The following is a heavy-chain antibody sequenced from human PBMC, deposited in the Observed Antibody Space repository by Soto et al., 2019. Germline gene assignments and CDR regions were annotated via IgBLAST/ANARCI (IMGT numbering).Heavy chain of an antibody. V-gene: IGHV4-59*01. CDR3: ARVGYSSGISWFDP. CDR1: GGSISSYY. J-gene: IGHJ5*02. D-gene: IGHD6-19*01. Sequence: SETLSLTCTVSGGSISSYYWSWIRQPPGKGLEWIGYIYYSGSTNYNPSLKSRVTISVDTSKNQFSLKLSSVTAADTAVYYCARVGYSSGISWFDPWGQGTLVTVSS. CDR2: IYYSGST.